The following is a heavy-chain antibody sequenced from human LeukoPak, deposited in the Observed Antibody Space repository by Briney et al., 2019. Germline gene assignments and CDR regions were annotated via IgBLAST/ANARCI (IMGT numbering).Heavy chain of an antibody. J-gene: IGHJ4*02. CDR1: GGSISSGSYY. CDR3: ARVNALRYFDWFQYYFDY. CDR2: INHSGST. D-gene: IGHD3-9*01. V-gene: IGHV4-39*07. Sequence: SETLSLTCTVSGGSISSGSYYWSWIRQPPGKGLEWIGEINHSGSTNYNPSLKSRVTISVDTSKNQFSLKLSSVTAADTAVYYCARVNALRYFDWFQYYFDYWGQGTLVTVSS.